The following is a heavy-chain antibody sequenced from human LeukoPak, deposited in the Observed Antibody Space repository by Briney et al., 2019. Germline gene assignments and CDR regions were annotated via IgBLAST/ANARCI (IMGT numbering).Heavy chain of an antibody. CDR1: GFTFGDYY. V-gene: IGHV3-11*01. D-gene: IGHD6-13*01. J-gene: IGHJ4*02. Sequence: PGGSLRLSCAASGFTFGDYYMSWIRQAPGKGLEWVSYISNSGTIIYYADSVQGRFTISRDNAKNSLYMQMNSLRADDTAVYYCVRDPSQQHLAVNFDYWGQGTLVIVSS. CDR2: ISNSGTII. CDR3: VRDPSQQHLAVNFDY.